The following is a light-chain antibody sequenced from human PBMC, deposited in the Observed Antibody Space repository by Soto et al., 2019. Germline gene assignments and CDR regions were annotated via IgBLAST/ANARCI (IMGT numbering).Light chain of an antibody. CDR3: QQYVHWPPGA. J-gene: IGKJ1*01. V-gene: IGKV3-15*01. CDR2: DTS. Sequence: IVLTQSPATLSLSPGKRATLSCRASQNISSYLIWYQQRPGQAPRLLIYDTSTRAAGIAARFSGSGSGTEFTLTISSLQSEDSAVYYCQQYVHWPPGAFGQGTRWIS. CDR1: QNISSY.